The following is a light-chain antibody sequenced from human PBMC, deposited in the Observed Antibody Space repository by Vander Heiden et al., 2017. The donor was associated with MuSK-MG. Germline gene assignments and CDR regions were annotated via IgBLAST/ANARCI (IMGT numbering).Light chain of an antibody. CDR3: QVWDGTSDHVV. J-gene: IGLJ2*01. CDR2: DDT. Sequence: SYVLTQAPPVSVAPGETAKITCGGANIGDKSVHWYQQRPGQAPVVVIYDDTDRPSGIPERFSGSNSGSTATLTISRVEAGDEADYYCQVWDGTSDHVVFGGGTQLTGL. V-gene: IGLV3-21*02. CDR1: NIGDKS.